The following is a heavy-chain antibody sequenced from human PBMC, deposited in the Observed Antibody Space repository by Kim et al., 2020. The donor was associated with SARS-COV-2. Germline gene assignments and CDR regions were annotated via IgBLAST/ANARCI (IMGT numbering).Heavy chain of an antibody. D-gene: IGHD6-13*01. CDR3: ARGRQQSDY. V-gene: IGHV3-48*02. CDR2: AI. J-gene: IGHJ4*02. Sequence: AIFYADSVKGRFTISRDNAKNSLYLQMNSLRDEDTAMYYCARGRQQSDYWGQGTLVTVSS.